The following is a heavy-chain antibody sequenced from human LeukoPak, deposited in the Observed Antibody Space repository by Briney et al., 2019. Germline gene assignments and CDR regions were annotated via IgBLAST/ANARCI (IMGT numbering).Heavy chain of an antibody. D-gene: IGHD4-17*01. J-gene: IGHJ6*02. CDR2: ISYDGSNK. V-gene: IGHV3-30*04. CDR1: GFTFSSYA. CDR3: AKSTYYGDYGYYYGMDV. Sequence: GRSLRLSCAASGFTFSSYAMHWVRQAPGKGLEWVAVISYDGSNKYYADSVKGRFTISRDNSKNTLYLQMNSLRAEDTAVYYCAKSTYYGDYGYYYGMDVWGQGTTVTVSS.